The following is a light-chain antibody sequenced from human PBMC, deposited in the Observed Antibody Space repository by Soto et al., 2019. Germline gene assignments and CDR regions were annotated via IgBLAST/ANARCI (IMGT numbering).Light chain of an antibody. V-gene: IGKV1-5*03. CDR3: QQYNNYFRT. J-gene: IGKJ1*01. Sequence: DIQVTQSPSTLSASVGDRVTITCRAGQSGSSWLAWYEQKPGKAPKLLIYKASTLESGVPSRFSGSGSGTEFTLTISSLQPDDFGTYYCQQYNNYFRTFGQGTKVAIK. CDR1: QSGSSW. CDR2: KAS.